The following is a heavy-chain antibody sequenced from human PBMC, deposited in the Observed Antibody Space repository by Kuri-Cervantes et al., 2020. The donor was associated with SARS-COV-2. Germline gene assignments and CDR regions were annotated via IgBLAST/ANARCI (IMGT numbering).Heavy chain of an antibody. V-gene: IGHV3-21*01. CDR1: GFTFSSYS. CDR3: AKLALWTGDHNGKFDC. D-gene: IGHD3/OR15-3a*01. J-gene: IGHJ4*02. Sequence: LSLTCAASGFTFSSYSMNWVRQAPGKGLQWVASISSSGSYIHYADSVRGRFTISRDNAKDSVYLQMNSLRADDTAVYYCAKLALWTGDHNGKFDCWGQGTLVTVSS. CDR2: ISSSGSYI.